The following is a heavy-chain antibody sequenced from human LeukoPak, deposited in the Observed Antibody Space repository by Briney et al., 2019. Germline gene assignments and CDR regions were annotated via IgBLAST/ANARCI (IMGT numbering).Heavy chain of an antibody. CDR1: GYTFTAYY. CDR2: NNPKNGDT. J-gene: IGHJ5*02. Sequence: ASVKVSYRASGYTFTAYYIHWVRQAPGQGLEWMGRNNPKNGDTNYAQKFQDRDTMTRDTSMSAAYMEISRLTYDDTAVYYCGRGIQSFDPWGQGTLVTVSS. CDR3: GRGIQSFDP. V-gene: IGHV1-2*06.